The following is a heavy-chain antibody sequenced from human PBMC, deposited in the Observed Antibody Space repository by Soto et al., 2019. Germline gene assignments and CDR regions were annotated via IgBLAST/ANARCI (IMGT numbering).Heavy chain of an antibody. J-gene: IGHJ6*02. CDR2: IKSKTDGGTT. CDR3: TTHPGGIAARPDWVDYYYGMDV. V-gene: IGHV3-15*07. D-gene: IGHD6-6*01. CDR1: GFTFSNAW. Sequence: NPGGSLRLSCAASGFTFSNAWMNWVRQAPGKGLEWVGRIKSKTDGGTTDYAAPVKGRFTISRDDSKNTLYLQMNSLKTEDTAVYYCTTHPGGIAARPDWVDYYYGMDVWGQGTTVTVSS.